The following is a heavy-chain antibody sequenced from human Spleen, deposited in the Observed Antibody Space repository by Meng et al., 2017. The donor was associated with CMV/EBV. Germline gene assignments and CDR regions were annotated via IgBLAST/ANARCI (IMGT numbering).Heavy chain of an antibody. CDR1: GGSFSCYY. J-gene: IGHJ5*02. V-gene: IGHV4-34*01. Sequence: YGGSFSCYYWSWIRQPPGKGLEWIGEINHSGSTNYNPSLKSRVTISVDTSKNQFSLRLSSVTAADTAVYYCARGRITGTTMLGWFDPWGQGTLVTVSS. D-gene: IGHD1-7*01. CDR2: INHSGST. CDR3: ARGRITGTTMLGWFDP.